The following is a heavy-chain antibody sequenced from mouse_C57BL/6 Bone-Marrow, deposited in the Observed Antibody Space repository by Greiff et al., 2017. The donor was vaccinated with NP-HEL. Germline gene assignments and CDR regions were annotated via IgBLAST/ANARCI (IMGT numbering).Heavy chain of an antibody. V-gene: IGHV5-4*01. J-gene: IGHJ1*03. CDR3: ARDLTYREIGYFDV. CDR1: GFTFSSYA. Sequence: EVQLVESGGGLVKPGGSLKLSCAASGFTFSSYAMSWVRQTPEKRLEWVATISDGGSYTYYPDNVKGRSTLSIDNATNNLYLQMSQLKSEDTAMYYGARDLTYREIGYFDVWGTGTTVTVSS. CDR2: ISDGGSYT. D-gene: IGHD2-12*01.